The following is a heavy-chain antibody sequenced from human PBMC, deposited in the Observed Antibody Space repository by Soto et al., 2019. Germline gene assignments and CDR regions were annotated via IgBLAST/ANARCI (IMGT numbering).Heavy chain of an antibody. CDR3: ALSNCNDLDY. D-gene: IGHD1-20*01. CDR2: ISSSGSTM. CDR1: GFTFSSYE. Sequence: EVQVVESGGVLVQPGRSLRLSCAASGFTFSSYEMNWVRQAPGKGLEWVSYISSSGSTMYYADSVKGRFTISRDNAKNSVYLQMHSLRAEDTAVYYCALSNCNDLDYWGQGTLVTVSS. V-gene: IGHV3-48*03. J-gene: IGHJ4*02.